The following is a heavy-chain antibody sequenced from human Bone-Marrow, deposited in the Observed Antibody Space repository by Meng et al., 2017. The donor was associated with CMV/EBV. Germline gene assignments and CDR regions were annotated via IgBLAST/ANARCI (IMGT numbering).Heavy chain of an antibody. J-gene: IGHJ4*02. V-gene: IGHV1-69*06. D-gene: IGHD3-3*01. Sequence: TFGSDAISWVRQAPGRGLEWMGGIIPIFGTANYAQKFQGRVTITADKSTSTAYMGLSSLRSEDTAVYYCARGRITIFGVSPWYYFDYWGQGTLVTVSS. CDR1: TFGSDA. CDR2: IIPIFGTA. CDR3: ARGRITIFGVSPWYYFDY.